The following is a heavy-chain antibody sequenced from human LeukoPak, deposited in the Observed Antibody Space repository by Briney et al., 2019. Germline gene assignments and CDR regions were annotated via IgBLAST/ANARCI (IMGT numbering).Heavy chain of an antibody. J-gene: IGHJ4*02. D-gene: IGHD3-3*01. CDR3: ARGGGYDFWSGYGTYYFDY. Sequence: SETLSLTCTVSGGSISSYYWSWIRRPPGKGLEWIRYMYYSGSTNYNPSLKSRVTISVDTSKNQFSLKLSSVTAADTAVYYCARGGGYDFWSGYGTYYFDYWGQGTLVTVSS. V-gene: IGHV4-59*01. CDR1: GGSISSYY. CDR2: MYYSGST.